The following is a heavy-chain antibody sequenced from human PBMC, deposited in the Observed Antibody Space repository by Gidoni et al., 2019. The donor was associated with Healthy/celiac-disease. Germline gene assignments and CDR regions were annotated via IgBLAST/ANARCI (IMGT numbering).Heavy chain of an antibody. CDR3: SRYDGGLSC. J-gene: IGHJ4*02. CDR2: ISAYNGKT. Sequence: QVQLVQSGAEVKKPGASVKVSCKASGYTCTSYGISWVRKAPGQGLEWRGWISAYNGKTNYAQKVQGRATMTTVTSTSTAYMELRSLRSDDTAVYYCSRYDGGLSCWGQGTLVTVSS. CDR1: GYTCTSYG. D-gene: IGHD3-16*01. V-gene: IGHV1-18*01.